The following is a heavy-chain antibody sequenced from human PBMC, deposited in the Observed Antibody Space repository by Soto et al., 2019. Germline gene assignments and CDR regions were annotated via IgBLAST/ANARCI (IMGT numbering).Heavy chain of an antibody. J-gene: IGHJ6*02. CDR1: NGSISSRSSY. CDR2: IYYSGST. D-gene: IGHD6-13*01. Sequence: SETLSLTCIVSNGSISSRSSYWGWIRQTPGKGLEWIGYIYYSGSTNYNPSLKSRVTISVDTSKNQFSLKLSSVTAADTAVYYCARRGTARYYYYGMDVWGQGTTVTVSS. V-gene: IGHV4-61*05. CDR3: ARRGTARYYYYGMDV.